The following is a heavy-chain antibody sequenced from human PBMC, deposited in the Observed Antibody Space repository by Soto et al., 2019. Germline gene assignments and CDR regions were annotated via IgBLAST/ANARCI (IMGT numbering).Heavy chain of an antibody. J-gene: IGHJ4*02. CDR3: TTTRYQRPTLRPDY. Sequence: GGSLRLSCAASGFTFSNAWMNWVRQAPGKGLEWVGRIKSKTDGGTTDYAAPVKSRFTISRDDSKKTLYLQMNSLKTEDTAVYYCTTTRYQRPTLRPDYWGQGTRVTVSS. V-gene: IGHV3-15*07. CDR1: GFTFSNAW. D-gene: IGHD2-15*01. CDR2: IKSKTDGGTT.